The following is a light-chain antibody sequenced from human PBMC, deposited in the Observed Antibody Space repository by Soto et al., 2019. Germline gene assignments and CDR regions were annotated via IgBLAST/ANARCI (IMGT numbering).Light chain of an antibody. J-gene: IGKJ4*01. CDR2: GAS. Sequence: EIVMTQSPATLSVSPGERATLSCRASQSVRSNLAWYQQKPGQAPRLLIYGASTRATGIPARFSGSGSGTEFTLTISSLQSEDFATYYCQQTRSYPSTFGGGTKVEIK. CDR3: QQTRSYPST. CDR1: QSVRSN. V-gene: IGKV3-15*01.